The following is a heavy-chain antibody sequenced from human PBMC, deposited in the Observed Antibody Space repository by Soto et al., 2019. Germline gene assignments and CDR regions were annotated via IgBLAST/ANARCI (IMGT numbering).Heavy chain of an antibody. CDR1: GGTVSSYA. J-gene: IGHJ6*02. V-gene: IGHV1-69*01. D-gene: IGHD3-9*01. CDR2: IIPIVGTA. Sequence: QVQLVQSGAEVKKPGSSVKVSCKASGGTVSSYAISWVRQAPGPGLEWMGGIIPIVGTANYAQKFQGRGTITADESTSTAYMELSILRSEDTAVYYCASGGRSTSFPGLCLTGHDYYYYDGMDVLGQGTTVTVSS. CDR3: ASGGRSTSFPGLCLTGHDYYYYDGMDV.